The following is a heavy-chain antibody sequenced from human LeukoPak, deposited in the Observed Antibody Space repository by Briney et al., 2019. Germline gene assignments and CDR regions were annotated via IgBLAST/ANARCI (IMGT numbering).Heavy chain of an antibody. CDR2: ISGSGGHT. J-gene: IGHJ4*02. V-gene: IGHV3-23*01. D-gene: IGHD3-22*01. CDR3: ATEDSSDYYLFDC. CDR1: GFTFSISA. Sequence: GGSLRLSCAASGFTFSISAMSWVRQAPGKGLEWVSAISGSGGHTYYADSVKGRFTISRDNSKNMLYLQMNSLRAEDTAVYYCATEDSSDYYLFDCWGQGTLVTVSS.